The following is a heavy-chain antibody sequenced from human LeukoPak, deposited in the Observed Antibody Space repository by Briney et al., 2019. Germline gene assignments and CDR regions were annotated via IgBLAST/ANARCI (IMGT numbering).Heavy chain of an antibody. CDR2: IYYSGST. J-gene: IGHJ4*02. CDR1: GGSISSSSYY. D-gene: IGHD3-9*01. Sequence: SETLSLTCTVSGGSISSSSYYWGWIRQPPGKGLEWIGSIYYSGSTYYNPSLKSRVTISVDTSKNQSSLKLSSVTAADTAVYYCARGVLTGYYGDFDYWGQGTLVTVSS. V-gene: IGHV4-39*07. CDR3: ARGVLTGYYGDFDY.